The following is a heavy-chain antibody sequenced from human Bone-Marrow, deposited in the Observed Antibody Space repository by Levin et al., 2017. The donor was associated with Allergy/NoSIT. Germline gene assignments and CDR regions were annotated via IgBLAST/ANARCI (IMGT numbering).Heavy chain of an antibody. D-gene: IGHD2-21*01. CDR1: GAFIKSHW. CDR3: AKGGPFPVGFDP. Sequence: SETLSLTCIVTGAFIKSHWWTWIRQPAGKGLEWIGRIYAHGSTDVKYSLKNRVTMSVDMSRNQFSLSLTSVTAADTAVYYCAKGGPFPVGFDPWGQGTLVTVSS. V-gene: IGHV4-4*07. J-gene: IGHJ5*02. CDR2: IYAHGST.